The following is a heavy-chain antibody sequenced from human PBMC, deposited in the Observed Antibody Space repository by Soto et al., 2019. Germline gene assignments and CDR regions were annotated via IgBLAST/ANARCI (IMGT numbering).Heavy chain of an antibody. V-gene: IGHV1-69*13. CDR1: GGTFSSYA. Sequence: GASVKVSCKASGGTFSSYAISWVRQAPGQGLEWMGGIIPIFGTANYAQKFQGRVTITADESTSTAYMELSSLRSEDTAVYYCARAQAPPTIFGVVISNWFDPWGQGTLVTVSS. D-gene: IGHD3-3*01. CDR2: IIPIFGTA. J-gene: IGHJ5*02. CDR3: ARAQAPPTIFGVVISNWFDP.